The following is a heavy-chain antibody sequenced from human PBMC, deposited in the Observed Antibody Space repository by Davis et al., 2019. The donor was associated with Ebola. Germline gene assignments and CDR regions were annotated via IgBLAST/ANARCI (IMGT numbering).Heavy chain of an antibody. CDR1: GFTFSSYE. CDR2: LSGSGRRT. Sequence: GESLKISCAASGFTFSSYEMNWVRQAPGKGLEWVSALSGSGRRTYYADSVKDRFTISRDNSRNIMYLQLRSLRVEDRAVYYCAIDGTTSLSYWGQGTLVTVSS. D-gene: IGHD1-1*01. CDR3: AIDGTTSLSY. J-gene: IGHJ4*02. V-gene: IGHV3-23*01.